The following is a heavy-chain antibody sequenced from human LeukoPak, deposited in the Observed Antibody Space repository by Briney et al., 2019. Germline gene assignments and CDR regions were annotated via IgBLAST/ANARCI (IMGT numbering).Heavy chain of an antibody. D-gene: IGHD3-22*01. CDR3: ATDPSSYYYDSSGPDY. J-gene: IGHJ4*02. Sequence: KPGGSLRLSCAASGFTFNNFAMNWVRQAPGKGLEWVGRIKSKTDGGTTDYAAPVQGRFTISRHDSKNTLYLQMNSLKTEDTAVYYCATDPSSYYYDSSGPDYWGQGTLVTVSS. CDR2: IKSKTDGGTT. CDR1: GFTFNNFA. V-gene: IGHV3-15*07.